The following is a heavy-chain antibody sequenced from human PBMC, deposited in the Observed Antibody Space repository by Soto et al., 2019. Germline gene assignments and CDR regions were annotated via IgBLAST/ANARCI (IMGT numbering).Heavy chain of an antibody. CDR3: TRAGSDKANFHISNYYAMDV. D-gene: IGHD3-10*01. J-gene: IGHJ6*02. V-gene: IGHV3-53*01. CDR2: IYSGGDT. CDR1: GFSVSSDY. Sequence: GGSLRLSCAASGFSVSSDYMSWVRQAPGKGLEWVSLIYSGGDTYYADSVKGRFTISRDISSNTIYLHMTSLRADDTAIYYCTRAGSDKANFHISNYYAMDVWGRGTTVTVSS.